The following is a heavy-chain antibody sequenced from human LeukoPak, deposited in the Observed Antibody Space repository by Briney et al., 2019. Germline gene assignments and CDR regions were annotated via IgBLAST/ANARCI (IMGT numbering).Heavy chain of an antibody. CDR3: ARKMATIDWYFDL. V-gene: IGHV3-7*01. D-gene: IGHD5-24*01. Sequence: GGSLRLSCAASGFSFSRYSMTWVRQAPGKGLEWVANIKQDGSEKYYVDSVKGRFTISRDNAKNSLYLQMNSLRAEDTAVYYCARKMATIDWYFDLWGRGTLVTVSS. CDR2: IKQDGSEK. CDR1: GFSFSRYS. J-gene: IGHJ2*01.